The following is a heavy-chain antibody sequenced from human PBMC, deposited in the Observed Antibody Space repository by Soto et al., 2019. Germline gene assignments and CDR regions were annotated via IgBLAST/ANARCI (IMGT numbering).Heavy chain of an antibody. J-gene: IGHJ5*02. CDR1: GYTFINFG. D-gene: IGHD6-13*01. CDR2: ISPFNGHT. Sequence: QVQLVQSGTEVKKPGASVKVSCKTSGYTFINFGIGWVRQAPGQGLEWMGWISPFNGHTLYARKFQGRVSLTTDTSTSTAFLELRSLTYDDTAVYYCAREPPRATAGLNYFDPWGQGTLVTVSS. V-gene: IGHV1-18*01. CDR3: AREPPRATAGLNYFDP.